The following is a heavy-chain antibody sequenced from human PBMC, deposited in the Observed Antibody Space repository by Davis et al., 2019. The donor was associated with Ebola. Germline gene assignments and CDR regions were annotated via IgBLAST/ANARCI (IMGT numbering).Heavy chain of an antibody. CDR1: GFTFSSYG. D-gene: IGHD2-21*01. V-gene: IGHV3-23*01. Sequence: PGGSLRLSCAASGFTFSSYGMSWVRQAPGKGLEWVSGIRGFGGRTNYADSVKGRFTISRDNSNNTLYLQMNSLRAEDTAVYYCAKDVRRAIEAPYFDSWGHGTLVTVSS. CDR3: AKDVRRAIEAPYFDS. J-gene: IGHJ5*01. CDR2: IRGFGGRT.